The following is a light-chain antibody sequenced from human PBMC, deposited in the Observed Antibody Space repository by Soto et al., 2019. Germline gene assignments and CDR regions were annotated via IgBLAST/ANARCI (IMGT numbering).Light chain of an antibody. CDR1: QTISSW. Sequence: MTPSHSTLSGSVGDRVTITCRASQTISSWLAWYQQKPGKAPKLLIYKASTLKSGVPSRFSGSGSGTEFTLTISSLQPDDFATYYCQHYNSYSEAFGQGTKVDI. CDR3: QHYNSYSEA. V-gene: IGKV1-5*03. J-gene: IGKJ1*01. CDR2: KAS.